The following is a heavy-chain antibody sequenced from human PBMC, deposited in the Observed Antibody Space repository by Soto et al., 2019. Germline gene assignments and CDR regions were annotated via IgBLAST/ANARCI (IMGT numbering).Heavy chain of an antibody. CDR3: VKPWRGYSDRYFDY. J-gene: IGHJ4*02. D-gene: IGHD5-18*01. Sequence: GGSLRLSCSASGFTFSSYAMHWVRQAPGKGLEYVSAISSNGGSTYYADSVKGRFTISRDNSKNTLYLQMSSLRAEDTAVYYCVKPWRGYSDRYFDYWGQGTLVTVS. CDR1: GFTFSSYA. V-gene: IGHV3-64D*06. CDR2: ISSNGGST.